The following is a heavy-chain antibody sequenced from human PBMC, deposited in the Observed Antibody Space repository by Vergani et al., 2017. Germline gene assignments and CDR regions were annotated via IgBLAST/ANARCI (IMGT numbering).Heavy chain of an antibody. J-gene: IGHJ5*02. D-gene: IGHD1-7*01. CDR3: ARVNWNYVRSLNWFDP. CDR1: GFTFSDYY. V-gene: IGHV3-11*01. CDR2: ISSSGSTI. Sequence: QVQLVESGGGLVKPGGSLRLSCAASGFTFSDYYMSWIRQAPGKGLAWVSYISSSGSTIYYADSVKGRFTISRDNAKNSLYLQMNSLRAEDTAVYYCARVNWNYVRSLNWFDPWGQGTLVTVSS.